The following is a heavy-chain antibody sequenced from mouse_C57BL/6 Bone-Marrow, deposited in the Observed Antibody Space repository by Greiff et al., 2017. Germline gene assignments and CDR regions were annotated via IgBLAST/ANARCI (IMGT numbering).Heavy chain of an antibody. V-gene: IGHV1-82*01. D-gene: IGHD2-3*01. CDR1: GYAFSSSW. J-gene: IGHJ3*01. Sequence: QVQLKESGPELVKPGASVKISCKASGYAFSSSWMNWVKQRPGKGLEWIGRIYPGDGDPNYNGKFKGKATLTADNSSSTAYMQLSSLTSEDSAVYFCANGYYEFAYWGQGTLVTVSA. CDR3: ANGYYEFAY. CDR2: IYPGDGDP.